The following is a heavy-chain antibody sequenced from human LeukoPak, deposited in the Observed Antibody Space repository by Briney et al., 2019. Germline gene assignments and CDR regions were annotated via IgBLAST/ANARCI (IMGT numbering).Heavy chain of an antibody. CDR2: INHSGST. J-gene: IGHJ5*02. V-gene: IGHV4-34*01. Sequence: SPSETLSLTCAVYGGSFSGYYWSWIRQPPGKGLEWIGEINHSGSTNYNPSLKSRVTISVDTYKNQFSLKLSSVTAADTAVYYCARHPPLYVNTNWFDPWGQGTLVTVSS. CDR1: GGSFSGYY. D-gene: IGHD5/OR15-5a*01. CDR3: ARHPPLYVNTNWFDP.